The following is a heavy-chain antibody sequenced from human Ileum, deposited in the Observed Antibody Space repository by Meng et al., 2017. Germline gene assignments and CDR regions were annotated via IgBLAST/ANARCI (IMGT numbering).Heavy chain of an antibody. CDR2: ISSSGDTI. D-gene: IGHD3-22*01. CDR1: GFTFSSFE. Sequence: GGSLRLSCAASGFTFSSFEMNWVRQAPGKGLEWVSYISSSGDTIYYADSAKGRFTLSRDNAKNSLYLQMNSLRAEDTAVYYCARGYYYESSGYYVPYDYWGQGTLVTVSS. J-gene: IGHJ4*02. CDR3: ARGYYYESSGYYVPYDY. V-gene: IGHV3-48*03.